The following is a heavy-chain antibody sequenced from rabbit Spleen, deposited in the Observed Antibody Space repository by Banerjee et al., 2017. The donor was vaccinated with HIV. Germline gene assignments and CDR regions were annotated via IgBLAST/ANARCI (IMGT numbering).Heavy chain of an antibody. CDR2: IYTGNGKT. J-gene: IGHJ4*01. V-gene: IGHV1S40*01. Sequence: QSLEESGGDLVKPEGSLTLTCTASGFSFSSSYDMCWVRQAPGKGLEWIGCIYTGNGKTYYASWAKGRFTISKSSSTTVTLQMTSLTAADTATYFCARDLVAVIGWNFNLWGPGTLVTVS. D-gene: IGHD1-1*01. CDR3: ARDLVAVIGWNFNL. CDR1: GFSFSSSYD.